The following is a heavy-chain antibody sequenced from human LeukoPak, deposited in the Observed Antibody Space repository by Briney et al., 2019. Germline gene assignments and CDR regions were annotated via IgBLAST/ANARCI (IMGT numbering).Heavy chain of an antibody. V-gene: IGHV4-38-2*02. CDR3: ARDLHILYYDILTGTGDAFDI. D-gene: IGHD3-9*01. Sequence: SETLSLTCTVSGYSISSGYYWGWIRQPPGKGLEWIGSIYHSGSTYYNPSLKSRVTISVDTSKNQFSLKLSSVTAADTAVYYCARDLHILYYDILTGTGDAFDIWGQGTMVTVSS. CDR2: IYHSGST. J-gene: IGHJ3*02. CDR1: GYSISSGYY.